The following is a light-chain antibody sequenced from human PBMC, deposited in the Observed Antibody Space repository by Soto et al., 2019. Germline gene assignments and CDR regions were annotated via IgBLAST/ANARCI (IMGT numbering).Light chain of an antibody. CDR2: GAF. CDR1: QSVTSNF. CDR3: QQYGSSPLT. V-gene: IGKV3-20*01. Sequence: EIVLTQSPGTLSVSPGEGATLSCRASQSVTSNFLAWYQQRPGQGPSLLIYGAFNRATGIPDRFSASGSGTDFSLTISRLEPEDFAVYYCQQYGSSPLTFGGGTNVEAK. J-gene: IGKJ4*01.